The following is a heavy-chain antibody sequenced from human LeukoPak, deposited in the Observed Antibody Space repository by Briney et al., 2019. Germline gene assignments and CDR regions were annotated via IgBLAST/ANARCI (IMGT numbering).Heavy chain of an antibody. J-gene: IGHJ4*02. Sequence: PGGSLRLSCAVSGLTFSSSWMDWVRQAPGKGLEWVASINPDGNKKYSADSVKGRFTISRDNAENSLYLQMNSLRVDDTAVYYCAKDVGKWESLHFFDYWGQGTLVTVSS. CDR3: AKDVGKWESLHFFDY. CDR1: GLTFSSSW. D-gene: IGHD1-26*01. CDR2: INPDGNKK. V-gene: IGHV3-7*03.